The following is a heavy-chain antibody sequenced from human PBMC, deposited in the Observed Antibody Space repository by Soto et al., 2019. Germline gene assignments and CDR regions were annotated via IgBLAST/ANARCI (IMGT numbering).Heavy chain of an antibody. Sequence: QVQLQESGPGLVKPSQTLSLTCTVSGGSISSGGYYWSWIRQHPGKGLEWIGYIYYSGSTYYNPSLESRVTIPVDTSKNQFSRKLSSVTAADTSVDYCARLGGNYYYGMDVWGQGTTVTVSS. CDR3: ARLGGNYYYGMDV. CDR1: GGSISSGGYY. J-gene: IGHJ6*02. V-gene: IGHV4-31*03. CDR2: IYYSGST.